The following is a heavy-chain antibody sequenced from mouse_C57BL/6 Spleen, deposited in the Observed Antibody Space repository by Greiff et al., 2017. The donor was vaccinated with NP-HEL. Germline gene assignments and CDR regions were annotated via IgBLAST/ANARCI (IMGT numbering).Heavy chain of an antibody. CDR3: AIFYYWYFDG. CDR2: INPSNGGT. CDR1: GYTFTDYG. J-gene: IGHJ1*03. Sequence: VQLQQPGPELVKPGASVKLSCKASGYTFTDYGMHWVKQRHGKGLEWIGYINPSNGGTNYNEKFKGKATLTVDKSSSTAYMQLSSLTSEDSAVYYCAIFYYWYFDGWGTGTTVTVSS. V-gene: IGHV1-53*01.